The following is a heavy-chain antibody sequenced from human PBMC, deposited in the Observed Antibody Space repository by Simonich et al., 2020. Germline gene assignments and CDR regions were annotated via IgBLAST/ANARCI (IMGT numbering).Heavy chain of an antibody. CDR3: AREKWLRFAFDI. CDR1: GFTFSSYE. Sequence: QPGGSLRLSCAASGFTFSSYEMHWVRQAPGQGLGWVSYISSSGSTIYYADSVKGRFTISRDNAKNSLYLQMNSLRAEDTAVYYCAREKWLRFAFDIWGQGTMVTVSS. CDR2: ISSSGSTI. D-gene: IGHD5-12*01. J-gene: IGHJ3*02. V-gene: IGHV3-48*03.